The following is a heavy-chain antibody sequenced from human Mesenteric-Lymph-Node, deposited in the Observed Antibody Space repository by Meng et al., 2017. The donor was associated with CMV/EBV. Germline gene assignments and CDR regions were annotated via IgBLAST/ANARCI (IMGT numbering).Heavy chain of an antibody. D-gene: IGHD5-18*01. J-gene: IGHJ6*02. CDR1: GFTFSSYW. CDR3: ARDLAIQLWEYYYYAMDV. Sequence: LSLTCAASGFTFSSYWMHWVRQAPGKGLVWVSRINSDGSSTSYADSVKGRFTISRDNDKNSLYLQMNSLRAEDTAIYYCARDLAIQLWEYYYYAMDVWGQGTKVTVSS. CDR2: INSDGSST. V-gene: IGHV3-74*01.